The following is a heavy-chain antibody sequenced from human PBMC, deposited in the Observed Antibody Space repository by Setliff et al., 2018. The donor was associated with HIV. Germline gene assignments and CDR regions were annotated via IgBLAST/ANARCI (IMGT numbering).Heavy chain of an antibody. D-gene: IGHD6-19*01. CDR1: GASFVGDNH. CDR2: FMYTDIHYVNYLN. J-gene: IGHJ4*02. Sequence: SETLSLTCAVSGASFVGDNHWSWIRQTPERGLEWIAYFMYTDIHYVNYLNYRNLSLASRLSIPVDKSKNQFSLTLSSVTAADTAVYYCARARSDWYNVRPYYFDLWGQGTPVTVSS. V-gene: IGHV4-30-4*01. CDR3: ARARSDWYNVRPYYFDL.